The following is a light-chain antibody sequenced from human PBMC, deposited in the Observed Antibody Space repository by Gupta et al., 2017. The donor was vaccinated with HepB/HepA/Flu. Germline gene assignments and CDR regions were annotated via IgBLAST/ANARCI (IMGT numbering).Light chain of an antibody. CDR1: RSNIGRNT. V-gene: IGLV1-44*01. CDR3: AAWDVSLNGYV. CDR2: SNN. Sequence: QSVLTQPPSASGTPAQRVTISCSGSRSNIGRNTVSGYQQLPGTAPKLLIYSNNQRPSGVPDRFSGSKSGTSASLAISGPQSEDEADYYCAAWDVSLNGYVFGTGTTVTVL. J-gene: IGLJ1*01.